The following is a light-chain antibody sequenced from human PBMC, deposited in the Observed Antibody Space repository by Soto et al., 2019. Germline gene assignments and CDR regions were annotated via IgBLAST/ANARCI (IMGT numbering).Light chain of an antibody. CDR1: SSNIGNNY. V-gene: IGLV1-51*02. CDR3: GTWDSSLSAGV. Sequence: QSALTQPPSVSAAPGQKVTISCSGSSSNIGNNYVSWYQQLPGTAPKLLIYENNKRPSGIPDRFSGSKSGTSATLGITGLQTGDEADYYCGTWDSSLSAGVFGGGTKVTAL. CDR2: ENN. J-gene: IGLJ3*02.